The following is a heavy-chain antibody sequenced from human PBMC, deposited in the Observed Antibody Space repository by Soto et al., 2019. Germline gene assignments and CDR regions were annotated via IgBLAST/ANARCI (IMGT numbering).Heavy chain of an antibody. Sequence: GGSLRLSCAASGFTFSSYAMSWVRQAPGKGLEWVSAISGSGGSTYYADSVKGRFTISRDNSKNTLYLQMNSLRAEDTAVYYCANSHHDYGDTPADAFDIWGQGTMVTVSS. V-gene: IGHV3-23*01. CDR3: ANSHHDYGDTPADAFDI. CDR1: GFTFSSYA. J-gene: IGHJ3*02. CDR2: ISGSGGST. D-gene: IGHD4-17*01.